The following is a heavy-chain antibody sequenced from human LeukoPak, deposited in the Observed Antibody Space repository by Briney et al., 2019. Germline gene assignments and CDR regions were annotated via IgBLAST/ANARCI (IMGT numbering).Heavy chain of an antibody. Sequence: PGRSLGLSCAAAGFAFNAYGMHWVRQVPGGGLDWGAFIWPDGGKKVHADSLEGRFTISRDNSKTILFLQMTNVRAEDTALYYGARSNRGDSRAQNDVLDIWGQGTMVTVSS. J-gene: IGHJ3*02. D-gene: IGHD3-22*01. CDR3: ARSNRGDSRAQNDVLDI. CDR2: IWPDGGKK. V-gene: IGHV3-33*01. CDR1: GFAFNAYG.